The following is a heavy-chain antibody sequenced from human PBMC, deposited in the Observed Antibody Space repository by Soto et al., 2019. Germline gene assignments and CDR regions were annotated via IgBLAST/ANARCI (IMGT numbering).Heavy chain of an antibody. J-gene: IGHJ4*02. V-gene: IGHV1-18*01. D-gene: IGHD3-3*01. CDR1: GYTFTSYG. CDR2: ISAYNGNT. Sequence: ASVKVSCTASGYTFTSYGISWVRQAPGRGLEWMGWISAYNGNTNYAQKLQGRVTMTTDTSTSTAYMELRSLRSDDTAVYSCARGRITICGVVMGLDYCAQRSLVPVS. CDR3: ARGRITICGVVMGLDY.